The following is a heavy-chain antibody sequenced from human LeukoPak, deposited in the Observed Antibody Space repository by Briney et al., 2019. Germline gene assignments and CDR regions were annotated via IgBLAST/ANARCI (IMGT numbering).Heavy chain of an antibody. D-gene: IGHD5-18*01. CDR3: ARDRYIYGYDGLDV. J-gene: IGHJ6*02. CDR2: INSDGSST. V-gene: IGHV3-74*01. Sequence: GGSLRLSCAASGFTFSSYWMHWVRQAPGKGLVWVSRINSDGSSTNYADSVRGRFTISRDNAKNTVYLQMNSLRAEDTAVYYCARDRYIYGYDGLDVWGQGTTVTVSS. CDR1: GFTFSSYW.